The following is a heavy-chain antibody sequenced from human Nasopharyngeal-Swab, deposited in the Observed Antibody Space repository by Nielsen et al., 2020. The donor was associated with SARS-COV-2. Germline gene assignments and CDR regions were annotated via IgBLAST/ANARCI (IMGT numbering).Heavy chain of an antibody. CDR1: GGSISSAGYS. CDR2: IYHSGST. V-gene: IGHV4-30-2*01. J-gene: IGHJ6*02. CDR3: ARDKGFSMDV. Sequence: SETLSLTCAVSGGSISSAGYSWSWIRQPPGKGLEWIGSIYHSGSTYYNPSLKSRVTISVDRSKNQFSLRLNSVTAADTAVYYCARDKGFSMDVWGQGTTVTVSS.